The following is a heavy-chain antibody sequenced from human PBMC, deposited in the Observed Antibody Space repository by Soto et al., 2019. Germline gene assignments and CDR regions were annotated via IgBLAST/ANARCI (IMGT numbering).Heavy chain of an antibody. V-gene: IGHV3-7*05. D-gene: IGHD3-3*01. CDR3: ARGPPYDFWSGYYSDY. CDR1: GFTFSSYW. CDR2: IKQDGSEK. J-gene: IGHJ4*02. Sequence: GGSLRLSCAASGFTFSSYWMSWVRQAPGKGLEWVANIKQDGSEKYYVDSVKGRFTISRDNAKNSLYLQMNSLRAEDTAVYYCARGPPYDFWSGYYSDYWGQGTLVTVSS.